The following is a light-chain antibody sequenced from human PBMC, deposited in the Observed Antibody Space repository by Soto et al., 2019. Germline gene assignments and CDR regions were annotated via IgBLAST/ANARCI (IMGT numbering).Light chain of an antibody. CDR1: QSISTY. CDR3: QHSYSTHLT. J-gene: IGKJ4*01. V-gene: IGKV1-39*01. Sequence: DIPMTQSPSSLSASVGDRITITCRASQSISTYLNWYQQKPGKAPKLLIQAASSLQSGVPSRFSGSGSGTDFTLTISSLQPEDFATYYCQHSYSTHLTFGGGTKVEI. CDR2: AAS.